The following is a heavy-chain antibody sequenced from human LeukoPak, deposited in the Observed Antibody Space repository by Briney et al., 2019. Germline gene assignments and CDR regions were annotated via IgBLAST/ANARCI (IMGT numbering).Heavy chain of an antibody. J-gene: IGHJ4*02. CDR1: GYTFVNFG. CDR3: ERDRLPSSFDY. V-gene: IGHV1-18*01. Sequence: ASVKVSCKASGYTFVNFGLIWVRQAPGQGGQGLQWMGWIGGNNDHIKTAQTFQGRVTLTTDTSTSTAYMELRSLTSDDTAVYYCERDRLPSSFDYWGQGTLVTVSS. CDR2: IGGNNDHI.